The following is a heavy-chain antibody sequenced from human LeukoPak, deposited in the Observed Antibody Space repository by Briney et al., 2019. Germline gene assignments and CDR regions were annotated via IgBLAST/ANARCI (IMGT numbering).Heavy chain of an antibody. V-gene: IGHV1-69*05. Sequence: SVKVSCKASGGTFSSYAISWVRQAPGQGLEWMGRIIPIFGTANYAQKFQGRVTITTDESTSTAYMELSSLRSEDTAVYYCARDLGGDYVDWFDPWGQGTLVTVSS. J-gene: IGHJ5*02. CDR2: IIPIFGTA. D-gene: IGHD4-17*01. CDR1: GGTFSSYA. CDR3: ARDLGGDYVDWFDP.